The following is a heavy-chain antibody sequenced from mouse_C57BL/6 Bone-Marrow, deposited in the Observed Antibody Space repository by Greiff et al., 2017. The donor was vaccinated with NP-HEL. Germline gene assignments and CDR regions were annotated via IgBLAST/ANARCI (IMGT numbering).Heavy chain of an antibody. CDR2: INYDGSST. CDR1: GFTFSDYY. V-gene: IGHV5-16*01. Sequence: VQLVESEGGLVQPGSSMKLSCTASGFTFSDYYMAWVRQVPEKGLEWVANINYDGSSTYYLDSLKSRFIISRDNAKNILYLQMSSLKSEDTATYYCARGDAGFAYWGQGTLVTVSA. J-gene: IGHJ3*01. CDR3: ARGDAGFAY.